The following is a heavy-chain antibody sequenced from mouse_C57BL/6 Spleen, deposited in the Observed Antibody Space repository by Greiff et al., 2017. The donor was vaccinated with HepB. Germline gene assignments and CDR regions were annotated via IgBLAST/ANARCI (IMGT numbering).Heavy chain of an antibody. Sequence: QVQLQQPGAELVMPGASVKLSCKASGYTFTSYWMHWVKQRPGQGLEWIGEIDPSDSYTNYNQKFKGKSTLTVDKSSSTAYMQLSSLTSEDSAVYYCARNWDWDFDVWGTGTTVTVSS. J-gene: IGHJ1*03. D-gene: IGHD4-1*01. CDR3: ARNWDWDFDV. V-gene: IGHV1-69*01. CDR2: IDPSDSYT. CDR1: GYTFTSYW.